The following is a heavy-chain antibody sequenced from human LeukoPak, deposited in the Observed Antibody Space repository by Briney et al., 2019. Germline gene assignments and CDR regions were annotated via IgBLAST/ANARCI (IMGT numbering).Heavy chain of an antibody. CDR1: GFTFSSYA. V-gene: IGHV3-74*01. D-gene: IGHD3-16*01. J-gene: IGHJ4*02. CDR3: ARGGRYAYFLDY. Sequence: GGSLRLSCAASGFTFSSYAMHWVRQAPGKGLVWVSRIKSDGSSTSYADSVKGRFTISRDNAKNTVYVHMNSLRDEDTAVYYCARGGRYAYFLDYWGQGTLVTVSS. CDR2: IKSDGSST.